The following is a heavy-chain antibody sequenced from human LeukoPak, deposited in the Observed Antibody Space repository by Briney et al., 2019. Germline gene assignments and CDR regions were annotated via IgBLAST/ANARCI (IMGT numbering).Heavy chain of an antibody. J-gene: IGHJ4*02. D-gene: IGHD5-24*01. CDR3: ARARRWLQADVFDY. V-gene: IGHV1-2*02. CDR1: GYTFTGYY. Sequence: GASVKVSCKASGYTFTGYYMHWVRQAPGQGLEWMGWINPNSGGTNYAQKFQGRVTVTRDTSISTAYMELSRLRSDDTAVYYCARARRWLQADVFDYWGQGTLVTVSS. CDR2: INPNSGGT.